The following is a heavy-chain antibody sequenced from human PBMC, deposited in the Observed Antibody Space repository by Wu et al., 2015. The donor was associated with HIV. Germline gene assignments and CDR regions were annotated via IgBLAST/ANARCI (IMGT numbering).Heavy chain of an antibody. D-gene: IGHD6-13*01. CDR1: GYIFTTYY. Sequence: QVQLVQSGAEVKKPGASVKVSCKASGYIFTTYYIHWVRQAPGQGLEWMGVINPSGSSTTYTEKFQGRVTMTRNTSISTAYMELSSLRSEDTAVYYCARGQQLSYWGQGTLVTVSS. J-gene: IGHJ4*02. V-gene: IGHV1-46*01. CDR2: INPSGSST. CDR3: ARGQQLSY.